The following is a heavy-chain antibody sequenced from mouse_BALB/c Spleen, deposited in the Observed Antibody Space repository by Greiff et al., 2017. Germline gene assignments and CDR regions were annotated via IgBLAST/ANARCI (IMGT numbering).Heavy chain of an antibody. CDR2: ISSGSSTI. Sequence: DVMLVESGGGLVQPGGSRKLSCAASGFTFSSFGMHWVRQAPEKGLEWVAYISSGSSTIYYADTVKGRFTISRDNPKNTLFLQMTSLRSEDTAMYYCARGSDYYDYWGQGTTLTVSS. CDR3: ARGSDYYDY. V-gene: IGHV5-17*02. J-gene: IGHJ2*01. CDR1: GFTFSSFG.